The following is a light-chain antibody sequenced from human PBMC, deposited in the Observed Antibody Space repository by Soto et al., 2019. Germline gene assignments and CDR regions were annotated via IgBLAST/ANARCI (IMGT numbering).Light chain of an antibody. CDR1: ESVVSNY. CDR3: QRYNNWPLT. J-gene: IGKJ4*01. Sequence: EIVLTQSPGTLSLSPGERATLSCRATESVVSNYLAWYQLKPGQAPRLLIYDASSRATGIPDRFSGSGSGTDFTLTINSLQSEDFAVYYCQRYNNWPLTFGGGTKVESK. CDR2: DAS. V-gene: IGKV3D-20*02.